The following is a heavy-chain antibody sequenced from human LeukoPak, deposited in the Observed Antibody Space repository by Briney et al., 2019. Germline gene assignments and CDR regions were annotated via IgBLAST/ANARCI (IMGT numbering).Heavy chain of an antibody. CDR2: TSFDGGNT. V-gene: IGHV3-30*18. J-gene: IGHJ6*02. Sequence: GGSLRLSCAASGFMFRAYGMHWVRQAPGKGLEWLAVTSFDGGNTYYAASVKGRFTISRDNSNNTLDLQMNSLRAEDTAVYYCAKDSSSGSSYYFHGMDVWGQGTTVIVSS. D-gene: IGHD3-10*01. CDR3: AKDSSSGSSYYFHGMDV. CDR1: GFMFRAYG.